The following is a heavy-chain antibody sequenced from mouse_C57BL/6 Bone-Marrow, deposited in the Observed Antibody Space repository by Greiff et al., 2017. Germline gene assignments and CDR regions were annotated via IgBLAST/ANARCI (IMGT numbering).Heavy chain of an antibody. J-gene: IGHJ3*01. CDR1: GYTFTSYG. CDR3: ASGELGRGFDY. Sequence: VQLQQSGAELARPGASVKLSCKASGYTFTSYGMRWVKQRPGQGLEWIGEIYPSSGNTYYNEKFKGKATLTADKSSSTAYMELRSLTSEDSAVYFCASGELGRGFDYWGQGTLVTVSA. CDR2: IYPSSGNT. V-gene: IGHV1-81*01. D-gene: IGHD4-1*01.